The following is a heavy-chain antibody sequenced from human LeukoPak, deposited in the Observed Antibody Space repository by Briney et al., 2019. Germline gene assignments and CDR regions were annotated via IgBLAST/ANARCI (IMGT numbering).Heavy chain of an antibody. D-gene: IGHD2-2*01. J-gene: IGHJ6*03. V-gene: IGHV1-2*02. CDR1: GYTFTSYD. CDR2: INPNSGGR. CDR3: AGGGGGCSSASCSWTDYFYYMDV. Sequence: ASVKVSCKASGYTFTSYDINWVRQAPGQGLEWMGWINPNSGGRSYAQKFQGRVTMTRDTSISTTYLDLSRLRSDDTAVYYCAGGGGGCSSASCSWTDYFYYMDVWGTGTTVTVSS.